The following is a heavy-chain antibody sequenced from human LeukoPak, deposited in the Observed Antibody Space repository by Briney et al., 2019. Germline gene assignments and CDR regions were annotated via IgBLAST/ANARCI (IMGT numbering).Heavy chain of an antibody. J-gene: IGHJ4*02. CDR2: IIPIFGTA. CDR1: GGTFSSYA. Sequence: GASAEVSCKASGGTFSSYAISWVRQAPGQGLEWMGGIIPIFGTANYAQKFQGRVTITADESTSTAYMELSSLRSEDTAVYYCARVPYCSGGSCLLRGYYFDYWGQGTLVTVSS. D-gene: IGHD2-15*01. V-gene: IGHV1-69*01. CDR3: ARVPYCSGGSCLLRGYYFDY.